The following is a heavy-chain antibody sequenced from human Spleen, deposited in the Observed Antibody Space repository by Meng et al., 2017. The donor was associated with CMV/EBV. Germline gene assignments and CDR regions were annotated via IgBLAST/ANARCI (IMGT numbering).Heavy chain of an antibody. CDR2: IYYSGST. Sequence: SETLSLTCTVSDGSISSYYWSWIRQPPGKGLEWIGYIYYSGSTNYNPSLKSRVTISVDTSKNQLSLKLSPVTAADTAVYYCLRVGAKGCFDYLGQGTLVTVSS. J-gene: IGHJ4*02. CDR1: DGSISSYY. D-gene: IGHD1-26*01. V-gene: IGHV4-59*01. CDR3: LRVGAKGCFDY.